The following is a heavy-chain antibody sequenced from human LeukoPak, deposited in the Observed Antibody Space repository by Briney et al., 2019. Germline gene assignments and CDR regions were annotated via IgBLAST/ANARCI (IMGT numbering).Heavy chain of an antibody. J-gene: IGHJ4*02. CDR1: GGSISSGDYY. CDR3: ARGIVNSNYVWGYFDY. D-gene: IGHD4-11*01. V-gene: IGHV4-31*03. CDR2: IYYSGST. Sequence: SETLPLTCTVSGGSISSGDYYWSWIRQHPGKGLEWIGYIYYSGSTYYNPSLKSRVTISVDTSKNQFSLKLSSVTAADTAVYYCARGIVNSNYVWGYFDYWGQGTLVTVSS.